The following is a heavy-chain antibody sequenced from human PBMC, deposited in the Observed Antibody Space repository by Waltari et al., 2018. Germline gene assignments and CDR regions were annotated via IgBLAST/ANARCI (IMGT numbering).Heavy chain of an antibody. D-gene: IGHD6-19*01. V-gene: IGHV4-39*02. CDR2: IYYSGST. J-gene: IGHJ6*03. Sequence: QVQLQESGPGLVKPSETLSLTCTVSGGSISSSSYYWGWIRQPPGKGLEWIGSIYYSGSTSDNPALKSRVTFTADKSTSTAYMELSSLRSDDTAVYYCARDPGYSSGRGLWNYYMDVWGKGTTVTVSS. CDR1: GGSISSSSYY. CDR3: ARDPGYSSGRGLWNYYMDV.